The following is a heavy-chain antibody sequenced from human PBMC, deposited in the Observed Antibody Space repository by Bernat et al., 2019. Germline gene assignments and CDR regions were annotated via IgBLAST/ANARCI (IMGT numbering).Heavy chain of an antibody. CDR1: GFTFSSYS. D-gene: IGHD4-17*01. CDR2: ISSSSSYI. V-gene: IGHV3-21*01. J-gene: IGHJ6*02. Sequence: EVQLVESGGGLVKPGGSLRLSCAASGFTFSSYSMNWVRQAPGKGLEWVSSISSSSSYIYYADSVKGRFTISRDNAKNSLYLQMNSLRAEDTAVDYCARVPPIYGDYDPEVPENYYCYGMDVWGQGTTVTASS. CDR3: ARVPPIYGDYDPEVPENYYCYGMDV.